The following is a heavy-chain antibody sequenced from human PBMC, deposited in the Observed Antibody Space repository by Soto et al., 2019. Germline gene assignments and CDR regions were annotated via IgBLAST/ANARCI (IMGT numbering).Heavy chain of an antibody. V-gene: IGHV2-5*01. CDR1: GFSCGVSGVG. CDR2: VFWNDDK. CDR3: AREYTYDCDH. D-gene: IGHD3-16*01. J-gene: IGHJ4*02. Sequence: QITLKESGPTLVKPTQTLTLTCTFSGFSCGVSGVGVGWIRQHPGRALEWLGLVFWNDDKRYSPSLESRLTLTKDTSNNLVVLTVTNLDPGDTGTYYCAREYTYDCDHWGQGTLVTVSS.